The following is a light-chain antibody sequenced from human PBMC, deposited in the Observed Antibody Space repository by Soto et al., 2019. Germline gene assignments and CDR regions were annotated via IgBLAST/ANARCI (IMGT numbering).Light chain of an antibody. CDR2: EVL. V-gene: IGLV2-14*01. CDR3: VSYIDSSKTHWV. Sequence: QSALTQPASVSGSPGQSITISCTGTYSDVGGYNRVSWYQHHPGRGPKMLTFEVLNRPSGISDRFSGSKSGDTASLTISGLQPEDEADYYCVSYIDSSKTHWVFGGGTKLTVL. CDR1: YSDVGGYNR. J-gene: IGLJ3*02.